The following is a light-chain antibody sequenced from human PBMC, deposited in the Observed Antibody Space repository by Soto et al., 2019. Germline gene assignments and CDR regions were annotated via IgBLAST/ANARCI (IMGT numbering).Light chain of an antibody. J-gene: IGKJ1*01. CDR2: GAS. CDR1: HSIFLY. V-gene: IGKV1-39*01. Sequence: DIQMTQSPSSLSASVGDSVTIICRASHSIFLYLSLYQQKPGKAPKVMVYGASTLKTGVPARFSGSGSGTDFTLTISSLQPEDFASYYCQQRYNSPWTFGQGTKVEIK. CDR3: QQRYNSPWT.